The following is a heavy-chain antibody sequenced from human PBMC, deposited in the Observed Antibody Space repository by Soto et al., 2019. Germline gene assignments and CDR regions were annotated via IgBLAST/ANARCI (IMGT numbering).Heavy chain of an antibody. D-gene: IGHD5-18*01. V-gene: IGHV3-23*01. CDR2: ITGSGGST. CDR3: AKDRSVDTRDWFDP. CDR1: GFTFGTYA. J-gene: IGHJ5*02. Sequence: PGGSLRLSCAASGFTFGTYAMNWVRQAPGKGLEWVSGITGSGGSTYYADSVKGRFTISRDNSKNTLYLQMNSLRADGTAVYYCAKDRSVDTRDWFDPWGQGTLVTVSS.